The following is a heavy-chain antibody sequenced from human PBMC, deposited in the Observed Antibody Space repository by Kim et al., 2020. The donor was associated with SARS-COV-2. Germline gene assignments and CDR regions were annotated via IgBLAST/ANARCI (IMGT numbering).Heavy chain of an antibody. V-gene: IGHV3-21*01. Sequence: GGSLRLSCAASGFTFSSYSMNWVRQAPGKGLEWVSSISSSSSYIYYADSVKGRFTISRDNAKNSLYLQMNSLRAEDTAVYYCARDRRLPNVHYYYYGMDVWGQGTMVTVSS. CDR1: GFTFSSYS. D-gene: IGHD3-16*01. J-gene: IGHJ6*02. CDR2: ISSSSSYI. CDR3: ARDRRLPNVHYYYYGMDV.